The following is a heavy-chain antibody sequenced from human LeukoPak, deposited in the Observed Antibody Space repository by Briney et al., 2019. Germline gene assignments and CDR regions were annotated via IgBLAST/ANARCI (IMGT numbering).Heavy chain of an antibody. J-gene: IGHJ4*02. D-gene: IGHD3-10*01. Sequence: PGGSLRLSCAASGFTFSSYGMHWVRQAPGKGLEWVAVIWYDGSNKYYADSVKGRFTISRDNSKNTLYLQMNSLRAEDTAVYYCWLVSLGDPDFDYWGQGTLVTVSS. CDR2: IWYDGSNK. CDR3: WLVSLGDPDFDY. CDR1: GFTFSSYG. V-gene: IGHV3-33*01.